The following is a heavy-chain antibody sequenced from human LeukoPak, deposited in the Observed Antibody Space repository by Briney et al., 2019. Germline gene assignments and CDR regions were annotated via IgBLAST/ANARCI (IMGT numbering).Heavy chain of an antibody. CDR1: GNYL. J-gene: IGHJ4*02. V-gene: IGHV3-23*01. Sequence: GGSLRLSCAASGNYLMHWVRQAPGKGLEWVSTMTTSDGNTYYADSVKGRFTVSRDNSKNTLFLQMNSLRAEDTAVYYCASTGYGVRDYWGQGTQVTVSS. CDR3: ASTGYGVRDY. CDR2: MTTSDGNT. D-gene: IGHD1-14*01.